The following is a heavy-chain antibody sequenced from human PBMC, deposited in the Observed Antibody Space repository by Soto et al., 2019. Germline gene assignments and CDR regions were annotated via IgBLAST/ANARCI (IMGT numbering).Heavy chain of an antibody. D-gene: IGHD3-3*01. CDR1: GYTFTGYY. J-gene: IGHJ6*02. V-gene: IGHV1-2*04. CDR2: INPNSGGT. CDR3: ARDRVGYDFWSSYYTYYYYGMDV. Sequence: ASVKVSCKASGYTFTGYYMHWVRQAPGQGLEWMGWINPNSGGTNYAQKFQGWVTMTRDTSISTAYMELSRLRSDDTAVYYCARDRVGYDFWSSYYTYYYYGMDVWGQGTTVTVSS.